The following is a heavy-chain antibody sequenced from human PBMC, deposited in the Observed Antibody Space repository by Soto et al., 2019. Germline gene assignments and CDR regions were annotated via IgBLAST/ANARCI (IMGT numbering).Heavy chain of an antibody. CDR1: GGSISSGCYY. V-gene: IGHV4-31*03. CDR2: IYYSGST. CDR3: ARGTAGRVAFDI. Sequence: SXETLSLTCTVSGGSISSGCYYWSWIRQHPGKGLEWIGYIYYSGSTYYNPSLEGRVTISVDTSKNQFSLKLSSVTAADTAVYYCARGTAGRVAFDIWGQGTMVTVSS. J-gene: IGHJ3*02. D-gene: IGHD6-13*01.